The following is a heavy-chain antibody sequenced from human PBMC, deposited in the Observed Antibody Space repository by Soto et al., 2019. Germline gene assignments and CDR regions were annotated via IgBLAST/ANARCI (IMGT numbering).Heavy chain of an antibody. CDR1: GGSISGYN. J-gene: IGHJ4*02. D-gene: IGHD3-9*01. CDR3: ARDDPALTGRGIDY. Sequence: SETLSLTCTVSGGSISGYNWSWIRQPPGKGLEWIGFIHNSGNTDYNSSLKSRLTMSIDTSRKQVSLKLTSVTAADTAMYYCARDDPALTGRGIDYWGQGTLVTVSS. CDR2: IHNSGNT. V-gene: IGHV4-4*09.